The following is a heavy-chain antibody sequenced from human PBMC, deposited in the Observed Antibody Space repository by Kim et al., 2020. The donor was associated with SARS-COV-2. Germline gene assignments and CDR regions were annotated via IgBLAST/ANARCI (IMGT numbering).Heavy chain of an antibody. D-gene: IGHD3-10*01. CDR3: ARESRFPRRSAFDI. V-gene: IGHV4-34*01. CDR1: GGSFSGYY. Sequence: SETLSLTCAVYGGSFSGYYWSWIRQPPGKGLEWIGEINHSGSTNYNPSLKSRVTISVDTSKNQFSLKLSSVTAADTAVYYCARESRFPRRSAFDIWGQGT. CDR2: INHSGST. J-gene: IGHJ3*02.